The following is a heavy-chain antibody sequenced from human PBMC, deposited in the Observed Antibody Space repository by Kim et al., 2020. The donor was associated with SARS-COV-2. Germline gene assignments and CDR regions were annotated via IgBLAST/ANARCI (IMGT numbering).Heavy chain of an antibody. J-gene: IGHJ6*02. V-gene: IGHV4-34*01. D-gene: IGHD1-26*01. Sequence: SLSSRVTISVDTSKNQFSLKLSSVTAADTAVYYCARGRGWDHYYYYGMDVWGQGTTVTVSS. CDR3: ARGRGWDHYYYYGMDV.